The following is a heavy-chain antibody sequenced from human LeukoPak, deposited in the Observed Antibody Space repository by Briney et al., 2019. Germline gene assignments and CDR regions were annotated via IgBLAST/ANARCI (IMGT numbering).Heavy chain of an antibody. Sequence: SETLSLTCTVSGGPISNYYWGWIRQPPGKRLEWIGYIYYSGSTNYNPSLTSRVTISLDTSKNQFFLKLSSVTAADTALYYCARGNANWGQGTLVTVSS. CDR1: GGPISNYY. CDR2: IYYSGST. V-gene: IGHV4-59*01. CDR3: ARGNAN. J-gene: IGHJ4*02.